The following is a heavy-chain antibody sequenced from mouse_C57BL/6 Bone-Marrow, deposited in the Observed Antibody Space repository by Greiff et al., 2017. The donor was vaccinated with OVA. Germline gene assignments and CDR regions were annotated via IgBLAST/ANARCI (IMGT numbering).Heavy chain of an antibody. Sequence: QVQLKESGAELANPGASVKLSCKASGYTFTSYWMHWVKQRPGQGLAWIGYINPSSGYTNYTQKFKDKATLTADKPSSTAYMQLSSRTYEDSAVDYCASYVGYFDVWGTGTTVTVSS. CDR1: GYTFTSYW. J-gene: IGHJ1*03. CDR3: ASYVGYFDV. CDR2: INPSSGYT. V-gene: IGHV1-7*01. D-gene: IGHD1-1*01.